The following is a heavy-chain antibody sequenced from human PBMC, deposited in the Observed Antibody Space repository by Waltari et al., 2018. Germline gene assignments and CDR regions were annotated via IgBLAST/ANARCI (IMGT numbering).Heavy chain of an antibody. CDR3: ARSTREWLLYYCYGMDV. Sequence: QVQLVQSGAEVKKPGASVKVSCKASGYTFTSYAMHWVRQAPGQRLEWMGWINAGNGNTKYSQKFQGRVTITRDTSASTAYMELSSLRSEDTAVYYCARSTREWLLYYCYGMDVWGQGTTVTVSS. CDR2: INAGNGNT. J-gene: IGHJ6*02. V-gene: IGHV1-3*01. CDR1: GYTFTSYA. D-gene: IGHD3-3*01.